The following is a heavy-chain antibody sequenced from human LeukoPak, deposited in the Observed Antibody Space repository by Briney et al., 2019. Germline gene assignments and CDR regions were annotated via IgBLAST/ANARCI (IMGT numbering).Heavy chain of an antibody. CDR1: GVSISSGSYY. V-gene: IGHV4-61*02. CDR3: ARVTTGGYYNC. J-gene: IGHJ4*02. Sequence: SETLSLTCTVSGVSISSGSYYWSWIRQPAGKGLEWIVRIYTSGSNNYNPSLKSQVTISVDTSKNQFSLKLSSVTAADTAVYYCARVTTGGYYNCWGQGTLVTVSS. CDR2: IYTSGSN. D-gene: IGHD3-22*01.